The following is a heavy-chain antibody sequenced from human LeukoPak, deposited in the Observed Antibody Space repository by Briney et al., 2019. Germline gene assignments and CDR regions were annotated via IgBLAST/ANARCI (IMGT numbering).Heavy chain of an antibody. CDR2: IDWDDDK. J-gene: IGHJ4*02. Sequence: SGPALVKPTPTLTLTCTFSGFSLSTSSMCVGWIRQPPGKALEWLARIDWDDDKYYISSLKTRLTISKDTSKNQVVLTMTNMDPVDTATYYCARIRSGSYSMDYWGQGTLVIVSS. D-gene: IGHD1-26*01. CDR1: GFSLSTSSMC. V-gene: IGHV2-70*11. CDR3: ARIRSGSYSMDY.